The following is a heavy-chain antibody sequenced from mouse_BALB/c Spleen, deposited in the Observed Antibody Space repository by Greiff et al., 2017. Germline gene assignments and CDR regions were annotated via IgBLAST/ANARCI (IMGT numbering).Heavy chain of an antibody. CDR1: GYAFISYW. J-gene: IGHJ3*01. CDR3: ARLGDRYDG. D-gene: IGHD2-14*01. V-gene: IGHV1-80*01. CDR2: IYPGDGDT. Sequence: QVQLKESGAELVRPGSSVKISCKASGYAFISYWMNWVKQRPGQGLEWIGQIYPGDGDTNYNGKFKGKATLTADKSSSTAYMQLSSLTSEDSAVYFCARLGDRYDGWGQGTLVTVSA.